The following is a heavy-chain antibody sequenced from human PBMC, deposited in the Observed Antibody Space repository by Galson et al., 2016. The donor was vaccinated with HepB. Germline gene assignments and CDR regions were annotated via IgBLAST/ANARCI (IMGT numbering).Heavy chain of an antibody. J-gene: IGHJ2*01. Sequence: SLRLSCAASGLTFSSYDMHWVRQAPGKGLEWVAIITFDGSKQYYADSVKGRLSISRDNSNNTLYLQMSSLRTEDTAFYYCAREGKTTLPRAGYFDLWGRGTLVTVSS. CDR1: GLTFSSYD. CDR2: ITFDGSKQ. D-gene: IGHD1-1*01. V-gene: IGHV3-30*03. CDR3: AREGKTTLPRAGYFDL.